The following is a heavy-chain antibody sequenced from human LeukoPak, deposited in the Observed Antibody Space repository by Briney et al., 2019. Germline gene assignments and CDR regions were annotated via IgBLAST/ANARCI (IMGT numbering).Heavy chain of an antibody. V-gene: IGHV7-4-1*02. J-gene: IGHJ6*03. D-gene: IGHD6-13*01. CDR3: ARDHHGSSWYYYYYMDV. CDR2: INTNTGNP. Sequence: ASVKVSCKASGGTFSSYAISWVRQAPGQGLEWMGWINTNTGNPTYAQGFTGRFVFSLDTSVSTAYLQISSLKAEDTAVYYCARDHHGSSWYYYYYMDVWGKGTTVTVSS. CDR1: GGTFSSYA.